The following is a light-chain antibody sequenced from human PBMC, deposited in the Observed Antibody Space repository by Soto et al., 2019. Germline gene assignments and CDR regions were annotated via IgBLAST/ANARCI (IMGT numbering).Light chain of an antibody. CDR1: QTISSW. J-gene: IGKJ1*01. Sequence: DIQMTQSPSTLSGSVGDRVTITCRASQTISSWLAWYQQKPGKAPKLLIYDASSLETGVPSRFSGSGSGTEFTLTISSLQPDDFATYYCQQYNTYSTFGRGTKVEIK. CDR3: QQYNTYST. CDR2: DAS. V-gene: IGKV1-5*01.